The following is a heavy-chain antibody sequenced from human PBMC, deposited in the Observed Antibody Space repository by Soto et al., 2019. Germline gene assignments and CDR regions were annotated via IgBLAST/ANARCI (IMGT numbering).Heavy chain of an antibody. J-gene: IGHJ3*02. CDR2: TYSRSKWYI. CDR3: ARMLGKAFDI. V-gene: IGHV6-1*01. CDR1: GDSVSRNTAT. Sequence: PSNTLSHTCAISGDSVSRNTATWNWIRQSPSRGLEWLGRTYSRSKWYIDYAVSVKSRITINPDTSKNQFSLPLNSVTPEDTAVYYCARMLGKAFDIWGQWTMVTVS. D-gene: IGHD3-16*01.